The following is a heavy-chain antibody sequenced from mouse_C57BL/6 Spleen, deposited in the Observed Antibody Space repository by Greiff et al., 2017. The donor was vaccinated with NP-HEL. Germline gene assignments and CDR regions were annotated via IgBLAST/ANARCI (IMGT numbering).Heavy chain of an antibody. D-gene: IGHD3-2*02. CDR1: GYTFINYW. CDR2: INPGNGGT. V-gene: IGHV1-53*01. J-gene: IGHJ2*01. Sequence: QVQLQQPGTELVKPGASVKLSCKASGYTFINYWMHWVKQRPGQGLEWIGDINPGNGGTNYNEKFKNKATLTADKSSGTAYMQLSSLTSEDSAVYYCARDSGYAFDYWGQGTTLTVSS. CDR3: ARDSGYAFDY.